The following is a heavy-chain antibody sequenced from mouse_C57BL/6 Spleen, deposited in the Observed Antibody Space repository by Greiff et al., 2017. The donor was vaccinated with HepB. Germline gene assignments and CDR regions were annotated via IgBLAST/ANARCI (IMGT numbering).Heavy chain of an antibody. J-gene: IGHJ3*01. V-gene: IGHV1-80*01. D-gene: IGHD2-2*01. CDR2: IYPGDGDT. Sequence: QVQLQQSGAELVKPGASVKISCKASGYAFSSYWMNWVKQRPGKGLEWIGQIYPGDGDTNYNGKFKGKATLTADKSSSTAYMQLSSLTSEDSAVYFCARGGVTTDSVWFAYWGQGTLVTVSA. CDR3: ARGGVTTDSVWFAY. CDR1: GYAFSSYW.